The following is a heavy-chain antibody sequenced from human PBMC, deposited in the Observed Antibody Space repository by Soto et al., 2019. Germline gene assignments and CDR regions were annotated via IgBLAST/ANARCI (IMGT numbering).Heavy chain of an antibody. Sequence: VQLMQSGAEVKKPGSSVKVSCTASGGTFSSHSINWVRQAPGQGLEWMGGIITLFGRSNYAQNFQGRVTITAEQSTSTAYMELNSLTSDDTAVYYCAREVGYGDFSAALLDWGQGTLVTVSS. J-gene: IGHJ4*02. CDR2: IITLFGRS. CDR3: AREVGYGDFSAALLD. V-gene: IGHV1-69*01. CDR1: GGTFSSHS. D-gene: IGHD2-21*02.